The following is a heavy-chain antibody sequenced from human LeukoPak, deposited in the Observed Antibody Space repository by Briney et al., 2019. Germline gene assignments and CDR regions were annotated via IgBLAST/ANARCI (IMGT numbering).Heavy chain of an antibody. CDR3: RRFLDCSSTSCYFWFVT. CDR2: INPNSGGT. CDR1: GYTFTGYY. Sequence: ASVTVSFTGSGYTFTGYYMHWVRQAPGQGVGGVGWINPNSGGTNNVQKFQGRGTITRDTAINKTYVELNRLRAGDGDVDYCRRFLDCSSTSCYFWFVTWGQGALFTVS. D-gene: IGHD2-2*01. J-gene: IGHJ5*02. V-gene: IGHV1-2*02.